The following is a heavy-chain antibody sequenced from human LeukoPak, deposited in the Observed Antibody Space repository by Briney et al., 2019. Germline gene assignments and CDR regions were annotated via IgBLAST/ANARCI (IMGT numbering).Heavy chain of an antibody. CDR1: GYTFTSYG. CDR3: ARRTRRAAATTRDAFDI. J-gene: IGHJ3*02. D-gene: IGHD2-15*01. Sequence: ASVKVSCKASGYTFTSYGISWMRQAPGQGLEWMGWISAYNGNTNYAQKLQGRVTMTTDTSTSTAYMELRSLRSDDTAVYYCARRTRRAAATTRDAFDIWGQGTMVTVSS. V-gene: IGHV1-18*01. CDR2: ISAYNGNT.